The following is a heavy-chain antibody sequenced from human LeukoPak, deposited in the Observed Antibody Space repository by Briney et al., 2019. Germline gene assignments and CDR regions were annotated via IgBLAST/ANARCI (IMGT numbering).Heavy chain of an antibody. Sequence: GGSLRLSCAASGFTFSSYSMNWVRQAPGKGLEWVSSISSSSRYIYYIDPVKGRFTISRDNAKNSLYLQMNSLRAEDTAVYYCARGLTSSWSNNWFDPWGQGTLVTVSS. V-gene: IGHV3-21*01. CDR2: ISSSSRYI. CDR1: GFTFSSYS. J-gene: IGHJ5*02. CDR3: ARGLTSSWSNNWFDP. D-gene: IGHD6-13*01.